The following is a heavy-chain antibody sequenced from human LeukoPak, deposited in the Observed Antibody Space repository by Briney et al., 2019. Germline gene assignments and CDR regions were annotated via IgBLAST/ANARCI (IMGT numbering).Heavy chain of an antibody. CDR3: ARDRGIVGTTGYYYMDV. CDR1: GFTFSSYS. CDR2: ISSSSSYI. Sequence: GGSLRLTCAASGFTFSSYSMNWVRQAPGKGLEWVSSISSSSSYIYYADSVKGRFTISRDNAKNSLYLQMNSLRAEDTAVYYCARDRGIVGTTGYYYMDVWXXGTTVIVSS. D-gene: IGHD1-26*01. J-gene: IGHJ6*03. V-gene: IGHV3-21*01.